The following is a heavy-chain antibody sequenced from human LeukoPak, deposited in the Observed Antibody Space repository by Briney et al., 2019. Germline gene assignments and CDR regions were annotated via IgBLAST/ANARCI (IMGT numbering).Heavy chain of an antibody. CDR2: INHSGST. V-gene: IGHV4-34*01. CDR3: ARRHYDYVWGSYRWGYYFDY. CDR1: GGSFSGYY. J-gene: IGHJ4*02. D-gene: IGHD3-16*02. Sequence: PSETLSLTCAVYGGSFSGYYWSWIRQPPGKGLEWIGEINHSGSTNYNPSLKSRVTISVDTSKNQFSLKLSSVTAADTAVYYCARRHYDYVWGSYRWGYYFDYWGQGTLVTVSS.